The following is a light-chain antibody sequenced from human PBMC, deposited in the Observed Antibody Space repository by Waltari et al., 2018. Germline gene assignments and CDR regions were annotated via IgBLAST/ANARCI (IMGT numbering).Light chain of an antibody. J-gene: IGLJ2*01. CDR1: SSNIGRNT. CDR2: TNN. Sequence: QSVVTQAPSASGTPGQRVTISCSGSSSNIGRNTVNWYQQLPGTAPKLVIYTNNQRPSGVPDRFSGSKSGTSASLAISGLQSEDEADYYCAVWDDSLNVVFGGGTKLTVL. CDR3: AVWDDSLNVV. V-gene: IGLV1-44*01.